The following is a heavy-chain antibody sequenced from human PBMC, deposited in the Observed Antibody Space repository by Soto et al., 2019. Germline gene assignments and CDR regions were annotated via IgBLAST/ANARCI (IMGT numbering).Heavy chain of an antibody. CDR2: IYYSGST. CDR3: ARDLGGCSSTSCYYGMDV. Sequence: XETLSLTCTVSGCSISSYYWSWIRQPPGRGLEWIGYIYYSGSTNYNPSLKSRVTISVDTSKNQFSLKLSSVTAADTAVYYCARDLGGCSSTSCYYGMDVWGQGTTVTVSS. D-gene: IGHD2-2*01. V-gene: IGHV4-59*01. J-gene: IGHJ6*02. CDR1: GCSISSYY.